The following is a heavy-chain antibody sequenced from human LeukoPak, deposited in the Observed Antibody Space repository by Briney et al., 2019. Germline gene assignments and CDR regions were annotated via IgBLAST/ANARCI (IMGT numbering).Heavy chain of an antibody. CDR2: INPNSGGT. CDR3: ARDYDSSGYLVN. Sequence: ASVKVSCKASGYTFTGHYMHWVRQAPGQGLEWMGWINPNSGGTNYAQKFQGRVTMTRDTSISTAYMELSRLRSDDTAVYYCARDYDSSGYLVNWGQGTLVTVSS. V-gene: IGHV1-2*02. D-gene: IGHD3-22*01. J-gene: IGHJ4*02. CDR1: GYTFTGHY.